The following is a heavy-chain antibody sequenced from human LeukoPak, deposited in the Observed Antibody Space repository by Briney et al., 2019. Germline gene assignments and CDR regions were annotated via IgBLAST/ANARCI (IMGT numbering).Heavy chain of an antibody. CDR1: GGSISSSSYY. CDR2: IYYSGST. D-gene: IGHD1-26*01. Sequence: SETLSLTCTVSGGSISSSSYYWGWIRQPPGKGLEWIGSIYYSGSTYYNPSLKSRVTISVDTSKNQFSLKLSSVTAADTAVYYCARTALSGSYFNYYYYMDVWGKGTTVTVSS. V-gene: IGHV4-39*07. CDR3: ARTALSGSYFNYYYYMDV. J-gene: IGHJ6*03.